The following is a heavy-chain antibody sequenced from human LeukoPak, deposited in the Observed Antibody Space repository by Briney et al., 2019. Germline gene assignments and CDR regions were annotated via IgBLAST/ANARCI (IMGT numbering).Heavy chain of an antibody. CDR3: ARAPVPAASDY. CDR1: GFTFSSYS. D-gene: IGHD2-2*01. J-gene: IGHJ4*02. CDR2: ISSSSSYI. Sequence: GGSLRLSCAASGFTFSSYSMNWVRQAPGKGLEWVSSISSSSSYIYYADSVKGRFTISRDNAKNSLYLQMNSLRAEDTTVYYCARAPVPAASDYWGQGTLVTVSS. V-gene: IGHV3-21*01.